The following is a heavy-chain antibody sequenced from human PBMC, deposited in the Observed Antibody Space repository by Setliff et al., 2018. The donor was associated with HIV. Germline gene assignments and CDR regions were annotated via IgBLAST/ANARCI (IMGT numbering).Heavy chain of an antibody. CDR3: ARAKSSPYDILTGYYRPPDY. Sequence: GGSLRLSCAASVFENNFRKFEMNWVRQAPGKGLEWLSYISSSDATVYYADFVKGRLTISRDDGKKLLYLQMNSLRAEDTAVYYCARAKSSPYDILTGYYRPPDYWGQGTLVTVSS. J-gene: IGHJ4*02. CDR2: ISSSDATV. D-gene: IGHD3-9*01. V-gene: IGHV3-48*03. CDR1: VFENNFRKFE.